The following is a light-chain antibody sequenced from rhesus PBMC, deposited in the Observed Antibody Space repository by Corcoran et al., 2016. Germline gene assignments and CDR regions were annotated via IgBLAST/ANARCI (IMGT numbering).Light chain of an antibody. J-gene: IGKJ2*01. CDR1: QSVGSN. Sequence: ETVVTQSPATLSLSPGERATLSCRDSQSVGSNLAWYQQKPGQAPKLLISEAASRATGIPDRFSGSGSGTEFTLTISSLEPEYVVVYFCQQYNNWISFGQGTKVEIK. CDR3: QQYNNWIS. V-gene: IGKV3-42*02. CDR2: EAA.